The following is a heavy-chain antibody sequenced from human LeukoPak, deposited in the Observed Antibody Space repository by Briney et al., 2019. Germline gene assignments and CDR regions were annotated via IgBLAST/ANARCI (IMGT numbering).Heavy chain of an antibody. J-gene: IGHJ4*02. CDR2: IEDDGDQK. D-gene: IGHD6-25*01. V-gene: IGHV3-7*01. CDR1: GFTFGNYW. Sequence: PGGSLRLSCVASGFTFGNYWMSWVRQAPGKGLEFVGNIEDDGDQKNYVDSVRGRFTISRDNVKNSLYLQMNSLRVEDTAVYYCARDIIRGQSDFDYWGQGVLVTVAS. CDR3: ARDIIRGQSDFDY.